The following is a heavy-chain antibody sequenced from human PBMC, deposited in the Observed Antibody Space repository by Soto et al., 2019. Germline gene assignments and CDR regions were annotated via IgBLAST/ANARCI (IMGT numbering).Heavy chain of an antibody. D-gene: IGHD4-17*01. CDR1: GYTFTGYY. CDR3: ARGVDYGDYFNFYYYYGKDV. CDR2: INPNSGGT. Sequence: ASVKVSCKASGYTFTGYYMHWVRQAPGQGLEWMGWINPNSGGTNYAQKFQGWVTMTRDTSISTAYMELSRLRSDDTAVYYCARGVDYGDYFNFYYYYGKDVWGQGTTVTFS. J-gene: IGHJ6*02. V-gene: IGHV1-2*04.